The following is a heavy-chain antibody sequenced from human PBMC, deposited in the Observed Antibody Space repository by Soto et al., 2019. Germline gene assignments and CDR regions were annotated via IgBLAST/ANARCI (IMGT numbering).Heavy chain of an antibody. CDR3: AKDQASGQGSFDS. Sequence: LRLSCAASGFTFNIYGMHWVRQAPDKGLEWVALISYDGSNQYYADSVKGRFTISRDNSKNALFLQMNSLRADDTAVYYCAKDQASGQGSFDSWGQGTLVTVSS. CDR2: ISYDGSNQ. CDR1: GFTFNIYG. V-gene: IGHV3-30*18. J-gene: IGHJ4*02.